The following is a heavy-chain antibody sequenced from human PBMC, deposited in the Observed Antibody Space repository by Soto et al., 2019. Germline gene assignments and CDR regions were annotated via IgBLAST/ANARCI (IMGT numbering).Heavy chain of an antibody. D-gene: IGHD1-7*01. Sequence: ASVKVSCKASGYTFTSYGISWVRQAPGQGLEWMGWISAYNGNTNYAQKLQGRVTMTTDTSTSTAYMELRSLRSDDTAVYYCARVPDLTGTKASKNYFDYWGQGTLVTVSS. CDR2: ISAYNGNT. V-gene: IGHV1-18*01. CDR1: GYTFTSYG. J-gene: IGHJ4*02. CDR3: ARVPDLTGTKASKNYFDY.